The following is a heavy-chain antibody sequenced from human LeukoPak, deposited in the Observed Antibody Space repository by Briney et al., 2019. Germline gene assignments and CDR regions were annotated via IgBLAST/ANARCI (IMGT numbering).Heavy chain of an antibody. CDR1: GYTFTGYY. V-gene: IGHV1-2*02. CDR2: INPNSGGT. J-gene: IGHJ3*02. CDR3: ARANGDYALDAFDI. D-gene: IGHD4-17*01. Sequence: ASVKVSCKASGYTFTGYYMHWVRQAPGQGLEWMGWINPNSGGTNYAQKFQGRVTMTRDTSISTAHMELSRLRSDDTAVYYCARANGDYALDAFDIWGQGTMVTVSS.